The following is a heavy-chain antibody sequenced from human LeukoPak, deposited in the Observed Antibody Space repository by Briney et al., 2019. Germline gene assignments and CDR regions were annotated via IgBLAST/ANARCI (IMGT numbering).Heavy chain of an antibody. CDR3: ARGSIAARRYYYYYMDV. Sequence: ASVKVPCKASGYTGTSYDINWVRQATGQGLEWMGWMNPNSGNTGYAQKFQGRVTITRNTSISTAYMELSSLRSEDTAVYYCARGSIAARRYYYYYMDVWGKGTTVTVSS. CDR1: GYTGTSYD. D-gene: IGHD6-6*01. V-gene: IGHV1-8*03. J-gene: IGHJ6*03. CDR2: MNPNSGNT.